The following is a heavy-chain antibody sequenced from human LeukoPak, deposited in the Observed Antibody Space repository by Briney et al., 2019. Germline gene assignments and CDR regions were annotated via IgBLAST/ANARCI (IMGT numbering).Heavy chain of an antibody. Sequence: PGGSLRLSCAASGFTVSSSYMTWVRQAPGKGLEWVSVFYSGGSTFYADSVKGRFTISRDNSKNTLYLQMNSLRGEDTAVYYCARDLGSSWYYWGQGTLVTVSS. CDR1: GFTVSSSY. D-gene: IGHD6-13*01. V-gene: IGHV3-53*01. CDR2: FYSGGST. J-gene: IGHJ4*02. CDR3: ARDLGSSWYY.